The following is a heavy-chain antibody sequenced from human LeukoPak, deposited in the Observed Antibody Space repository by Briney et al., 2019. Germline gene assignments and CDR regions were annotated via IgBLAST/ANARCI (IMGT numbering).Heavy chain of an antibody. Sequence: PGGSLRLSCAASAFTYSSYAMSWVRQAPGKGLEWVSGISGSGDNTYYADSVKGRFTISRDNSKNTLYVQVNSLGTEDTAAYYCAKGSYYDSSGSFYFDYWGQRTLVTVSS. CDR2: ISGSGDNT. J-gene: IGHJ4*02. CDR1: AFTYSSYA. CDR3: AKGSYYDSSGSFYFDY. V-gene: IGHV3-23*01. D-gene: IGHD3-22*01.